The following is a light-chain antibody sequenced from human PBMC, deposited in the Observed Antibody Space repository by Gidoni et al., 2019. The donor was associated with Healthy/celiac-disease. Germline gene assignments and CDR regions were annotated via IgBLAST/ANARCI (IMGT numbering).Light chain of an antibody. CDR3: QVWDSSSDLNWV. CDR2: YDS. J-gene: IGLJ3*02. Sequence: SYVLPQPPSVSVAPGKKARITCGGNKIGRKSVHWYQQKPGQAPVLVIYYDSDRPSGIPERFSGSNSGNTATLTISRVEAGDEADYYCQVWDSSSDLNWVFGGGTKLTVL. CDR1: KIGRKS. V-gene: IGLV3-21*04.